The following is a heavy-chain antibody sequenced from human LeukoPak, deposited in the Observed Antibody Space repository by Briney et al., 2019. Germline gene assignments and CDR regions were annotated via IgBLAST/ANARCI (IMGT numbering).Heavy chain of an antibody. V-gene: IGHV3-21*01. CDR1: GFTFSSYR. J-gene: IGHJ4*02. Sequence: GGSLRLSCAASGFTFSSYRMNWVRQAPGKGLEWVSSISSSSSYIYYADSVKGRFTISRDNAKNSLYLQMNSLRAEDTAVYYCASGSSSYFDYWGQGTLVTVSS. D-gene: IGHD1-1*01. CDR3: ASGSSSYFDY. CDR2: ISSSSSYI.